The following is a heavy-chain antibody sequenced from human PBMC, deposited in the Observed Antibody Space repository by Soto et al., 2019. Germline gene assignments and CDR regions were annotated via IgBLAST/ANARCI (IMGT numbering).Heavy chain of an antibody. V-gene: IGHV4-39*01. Sequence: QLQLQESGPGLEKPSETLSLTCTVSGGSIRSSSYYRGWIRQPPGKGLEWVGTIYHSGSTYHNPARRSRGTISTNTSRTQFSLTLTSVTAADTAVYAGAGSDSRTWGRGFDQWGQGTLVTVSS. D-gene: IGHD6-13*01. J-gene: IGHJ5*02. CDR1: GGSIRSSSYY. CDR3: AGSDSRTWGRGFDQ. CDR2: IYHSGST.